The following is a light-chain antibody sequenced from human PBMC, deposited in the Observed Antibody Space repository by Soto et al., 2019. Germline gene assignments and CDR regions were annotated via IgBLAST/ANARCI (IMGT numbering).Light chain of an antibody. CDR3: GSHAGSSGV. J-gene: IGLJ2*01. Sequence: QSVLTQPPSASGSPGQSVTISCTGTSSDVGGYNYVSWYQQHPGKAPKVIIYDVSKRPSGVPDRFSGSKSGNTASLTVSGLQTEDEADYYCGSHAGSSGVFGGGTKLTFL. V-gene: IGLV2-8*01. CDR1: SSDVGGYNY. CDR2: DVS.